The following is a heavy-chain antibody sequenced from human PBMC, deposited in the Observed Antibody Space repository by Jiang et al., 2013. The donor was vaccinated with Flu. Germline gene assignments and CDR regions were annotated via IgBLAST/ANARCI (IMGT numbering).Heavy chain of an antibody. V-gene: IGHV4-4*02. Sequence: GSGLVKPSGTLSLTCAVSGGSISSSNWWSWVRQPPGKGLEWIGEIYRSGSTNYNPSLKSRVTISVDKSKNQFSLKLSSVTAADTAVYYCARPLLGYCSGGSCAGRAFDIWGQGTMVTV. D-gene: IGHD2-15*01. CDR3: ARPLLGYCSGGSCAGRAFDI. J-gene: IGHJ3*02. CDR2: IYRSGST. CDR1: GGSISSSNW.